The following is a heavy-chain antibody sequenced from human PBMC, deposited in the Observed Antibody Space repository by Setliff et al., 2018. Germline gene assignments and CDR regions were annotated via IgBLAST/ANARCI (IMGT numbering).Heavy chain of an antibody. CDR2: ISYHEITK. J-gene: IGHJ4*02. Sequence: GGSLRLSCAASGFTFSIYGMHWVRQAPGKGLEWLAFISYHEITKTFADSVKGRFTVSRDNSQNTVFLQMNSLRPDDTAVYYCAKDIYGSGSYAVGGYFDYWGQGTQVTVSS. V-gene: IGHV3-30*02. CDR1: GFTFSIYG. CDR3: AKDIYGSGSYAVGGYFDY. D-gene: IGHD3-10*01.